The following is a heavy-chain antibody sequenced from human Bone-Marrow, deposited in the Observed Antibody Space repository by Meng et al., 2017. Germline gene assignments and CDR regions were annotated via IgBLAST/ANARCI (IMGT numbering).Heavy chain of an antibody. V-gene: IGHV3-53*01. CDR3: ARDHCSSTSCYLFYYYYGMDV. CDR1: GFTVSSNY. Sequence: GGSLRLSCAASGFTVSSNYMSWVRQAPGKGLEWVSVIYSGGSTYYADSVKGRFTISRDNAKNSLYLQMNSLRAEDTAVYYCARDHCSSTSCYLFYYYYGMDVWGQGTTVTVSS. D-gene: IGHD2-2*01. J-gene: IGHJ6*02. CDR2: IYSGGST.